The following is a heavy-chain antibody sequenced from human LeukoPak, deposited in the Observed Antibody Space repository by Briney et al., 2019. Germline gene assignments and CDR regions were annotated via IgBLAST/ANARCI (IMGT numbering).Heavy chain of an antibody. D-gene: IGHD2-15*01. CDR2: ISSTGGTT. CDR3: ARDGILPRFDY. J-gene: IGHJ4*02. Sequence: GGSLRLSCAASGITFSSYGMSWVRQAPGKGLEWVSSISSTGGTTYYADSVKGRFTISRDNSNNTLYLQMNSLRPEDTGVYYCARDGILPRFDYWGQGTLLTVSS. V-gene: IGHV3-23*01. CDR1: GITFSSYG.